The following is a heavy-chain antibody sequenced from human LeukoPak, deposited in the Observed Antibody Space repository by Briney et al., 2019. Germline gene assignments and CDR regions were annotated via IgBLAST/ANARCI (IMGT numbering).Heavy chain of an antibody. D-gene: IGHD1-26*01. J-gene: IGHJ4*02. Sequence: GGSLRLSCAASGFAFSSYWMSWVRQAPGKGLEWVATIRQDGIEKYDVDSVKGRFTISRDNAKNSLYLQMNSLRGEDTVVYYCARAGWELPEGFDYWGQGTLVTVSS. CDR1: GFAFSSYW. CDR3: ARAGWELPEGFDY. CDR2: IRQDGIEK. V-gene: IGHV3-7*01.